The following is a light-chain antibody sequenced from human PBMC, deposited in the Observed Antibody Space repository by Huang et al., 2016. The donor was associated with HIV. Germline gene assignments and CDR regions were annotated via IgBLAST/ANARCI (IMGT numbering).Light chain of an antibody. V-gene: IGKV1-NL1*01. J-gene: IGKJ4*01. Sequence: DIQMTQPPSSLSASVGDRVTITCRASRGISTSLAWYQQQPGKAPKLLLYAASRWQGGVPSRFSGSGARTDYTLTISSLQPEDSATYYCQQYYNTTLSCGGGTKVEIK. CDR2: AAS. CDR3: QQYYNTTLS. CDR1: RGISTS.